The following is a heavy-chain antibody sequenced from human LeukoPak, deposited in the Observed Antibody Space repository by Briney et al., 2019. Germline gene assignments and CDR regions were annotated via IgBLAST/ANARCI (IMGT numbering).Heavy chain of an antibody. Sequence: GGSLRLSCAASGFTFSSNDMSWVRQAPGKGLEWVSANGARDGDTYYADSVKGRFTISRDNSKNTLYLQMNNLRADDTAVYFCAKKGSHSFDYWGQGALVTVSS. V-gene: IGHV3-23*01. CDR1: GFTFSSND. CDR2: NGARDGDT. J-gene: IGHJ4*02. CDR3: AKKGSHSFDY.